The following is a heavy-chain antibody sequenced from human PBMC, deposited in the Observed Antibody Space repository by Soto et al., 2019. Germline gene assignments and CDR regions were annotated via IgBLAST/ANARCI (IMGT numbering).Heavy chain of an antibody. D-gene: IGHD3-10*01. CDR3: AGAYDAGSYLNWFDP. CDR1: GDTIGSYY. Sequence: SETLSLTCTVSGDTIGSYYWSWIRQPPGKGLEWIGNIYYSGSANYNPSLKSRVTISVDTSKNQFSLKLNSVTAADTAVYYCAGAYDAGSYLNWFDPWGQGTLVTVSS. J-gene: IGHJ5*02. V-gene: IGHV4-59*01. CDR2: IYYSGSA.